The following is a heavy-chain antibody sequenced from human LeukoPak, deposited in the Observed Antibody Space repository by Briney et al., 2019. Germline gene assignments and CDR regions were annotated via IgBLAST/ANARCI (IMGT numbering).Heavy chain of an antibody. Sequence: PSETLSLTCTVSGGSISSYYWSWIRQPAGKGLEWIGRIYTSGSTNYNPSLKSRVTMSVDPSKNQFSLKLSSVTAADTAVYFCARGCPRSEVGAVPGTCYFDYWGQGTLVTVSS. V-gene: IGHV4-4*07. CDR3: ARGCPRSEVGAVPGTCYFDY. D-gene: IGHD6-19*01. CDR1: GGSISSYY. J-gene: IGHJ4*03. CDR2: IYTSGST.